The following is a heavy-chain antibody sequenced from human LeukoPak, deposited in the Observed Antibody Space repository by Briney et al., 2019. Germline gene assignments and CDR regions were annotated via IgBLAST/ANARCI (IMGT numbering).Heavy chain of an antibody. CDR2: IYYSGST. CDR3: ASLPYFYDSSQPMPRDY. Sequence: PSQTLSLTCTVSGGSISSAGYYWSWIRQHPGKGLEWIGYIYYSGSTSYNPSLKSRLTISVDTSKNQFSLKLTSVTAADTAVYYCASLPYFYDSSQPMPRDYWGQGTLVTVSS. J-gene: IGHJ4*02. V-gene: IGHV4-31*03. CDR1: GGSISSAGYY. D-gene: IGHD3-22*01.